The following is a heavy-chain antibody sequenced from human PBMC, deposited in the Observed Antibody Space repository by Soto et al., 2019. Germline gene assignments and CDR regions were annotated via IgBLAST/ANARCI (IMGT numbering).Heavy chain of an antibody. CDR1: GYTFTSYD. V-gene: IGHV1-8*01. CDR3: ARGRGWRDY. Sequence: ASVKVSCKTSGYTFTSYDIHWVRQATGQGLEWMGWMNPINGYTDYAQKFQGRVTMTRDTSLSAAYMELSSLTSDDTAVYYCARGRGWRDYWGQGTLVTVSS. CDR2: MNPINGYT. D-gene: IGHD6-19*01. J-gene: IGHJ4*02.